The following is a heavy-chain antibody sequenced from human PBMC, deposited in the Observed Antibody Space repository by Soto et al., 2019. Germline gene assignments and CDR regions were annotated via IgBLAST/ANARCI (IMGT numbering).Heavy chain of an antibody. J-gene: IGHJ5*02. CDR3: AARSITAPCNWFDP. V-gene: IGHV4-59*01. CDR2: IHYSGST. CDR1: GDSINSYY. Sequence: PSETLSLTCTVSGDSINSYYWSWIRQPPGKGLEWIGYIHYSGSTNYNPSLKSRVTISVDTSKNQFSLKLSSVTAAGTAVYYCAARSITAPCNWFDPWGQGTLVTVSS. D-gene: IGHD6-6*01.